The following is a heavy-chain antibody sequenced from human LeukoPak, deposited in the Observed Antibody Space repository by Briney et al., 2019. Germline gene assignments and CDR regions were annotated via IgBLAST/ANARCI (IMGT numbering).Heavy chain of an antibody. D-gene: IGHD5-24*01. CDR2: ISNSSSYI. CDR1: GLTFSSYS. V-gene: IGHV3-21*01. CDR3: ARIVEMATHTNLDY. Sequence: GGSLRLSCAASGLTFSSYSMNWVRQAPGKGLEWVSSISNSSSYIYYADSVKGRFTISRDNAKNSLYLQMNSLRAEDTAVYYCARIVEMATHTNLDYWGQGTLVTVSS. J-gene: IGHJ4*02.